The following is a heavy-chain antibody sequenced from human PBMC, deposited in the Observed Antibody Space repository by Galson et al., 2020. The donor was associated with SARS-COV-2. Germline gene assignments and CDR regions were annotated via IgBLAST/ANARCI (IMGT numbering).Heavy chain of an antibody. CDR2: IVVGSGNT. J-gene: IGHJ3*02. CDR3: AAPNCSSTSCYEAFDS. V-gene: IGHV1-58*01. CDR1: GFTFTSSA. Sequence: SVKVSCKASGFTFTSSAVQWVRQARGQRLEWIGWIVVGSGNTNYAQKFQERVTITRDMSTSTAYMELSSLRSEDTAVYYCAAPNCSSTSCYEAFDSWGQGTMVTVSS. D-gene: IGHD2-2*01.